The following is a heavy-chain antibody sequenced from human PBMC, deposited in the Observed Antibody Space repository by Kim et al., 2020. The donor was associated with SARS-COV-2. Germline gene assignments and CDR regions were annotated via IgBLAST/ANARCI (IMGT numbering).Heavy chain of an antibody. J-gene: IGHJ4*02. CDR3: ARDTAYYYDSSYYFDY. Sequence: SQTLSLTCAISGDSVSSNSAAWNWIRQSPSRGLEWLGRTYYRSKWHNDYAVSVKSRITINPDTSKNQFSLQLNSVTPEDTAVYYCARDTAYYYDSSYYFDYWGQGTLVTVSS. CDR2: TYYRSKWHN. D-gene: IGHD3-22*01. CDR1: GDSVSSNSAA. V-gene: IGHV6-1*01.